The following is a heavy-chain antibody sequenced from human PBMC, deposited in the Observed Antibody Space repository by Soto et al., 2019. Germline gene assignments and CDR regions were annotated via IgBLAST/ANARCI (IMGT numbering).Heavy chain of an antibody. J-gene: IGHJ5*02. V-gene: IGHV1-8*01. CDR2: MNPNSGNT. D-gene: IGHD6-13*01. CDR3: ARGSKGSSWYAYWFDP. Sequence: QVQLVQSGAEVKKPGASVKVSCKASGYTFTSYDINWVRQATGQGLEGMGWMNPNSGNTGYAQKFQGRVTMTRNTSISTSYMELSSLGSEDTAVYYCARGSKGSSWYAYWFDPWGQGTLVTVSS. CDR1: GYTFTSYD.